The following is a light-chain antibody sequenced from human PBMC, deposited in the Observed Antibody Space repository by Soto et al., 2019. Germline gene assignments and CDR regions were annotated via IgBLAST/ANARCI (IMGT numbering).Light chain of an antibody. V-gene: IGLV2-14*01. CDR3: SSFTSTNTQV. J-gene: IGLJ1*01. Sequence: QSVLTQPASVSGSPGQSVTISCTGTNSDVGSFRCVSWHQQHPCKAPKLLIFEVSYRPSGVSTRFSCSKSGNTASLSISGLRTEDEADYHCSSFTSTNTQVFETGTKVTVL. CDR2: EVS. CDR1: NSDVGSFRC.